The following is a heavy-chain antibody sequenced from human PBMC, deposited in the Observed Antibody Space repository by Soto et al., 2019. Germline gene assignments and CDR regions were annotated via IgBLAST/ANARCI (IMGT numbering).Heavy chain of an antibody. Sequence: ASVKVSCKASGYTFTGYYMHWVRQAPGQGLEWMGWINPNSGGTNYAQKFQGWVTMTRDTSISTAYMELSRLRSDDTAVYYCARENRSGGSWRGGAYFDYWGQGTLVTVSS. CDR1: GYTFTGYY. CDR2: INPNSGGT. J-gene: IGHJ4*02. CDR3: ARENRSGGSWRGGAYFDY. V-gene: IGHV1-2*04. D-gene: IGHD2-15*01.